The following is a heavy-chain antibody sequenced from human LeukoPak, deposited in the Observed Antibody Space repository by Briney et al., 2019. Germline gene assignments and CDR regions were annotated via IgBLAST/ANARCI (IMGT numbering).Heavy chain of an antibody. CDR1: GFTFSTYA. CDR2: ISGSDVST. J-gene: IGHJ4*02. Sequence: SGGSLRLSCAASGFTFSTYAMGWVRQAPGKGLEWVSAISGSDVSTYYADSVKGRFTISRDNSKNTLYLQMNSLRAEDTAVYYCAKRTTANYYFDYWGQGILVTVSS. D-gene: IGHD1-1*01. V-gene: IGHV3-23*01. CDR3: AKRTTANYYFDY.